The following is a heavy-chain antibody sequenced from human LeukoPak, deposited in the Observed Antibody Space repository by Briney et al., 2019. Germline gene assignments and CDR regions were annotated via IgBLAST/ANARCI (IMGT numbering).Heavy chain of an antibody. CDR2: IYYSGST. D-gene: IGHD1-26*01. CDR3: ARDSGSYYDY. J-gene: IGHJ4*02. CDR1: GGSISSSSYY. V-gene: IGHV4-39*07. Sequence: SETLSLTCTVSGGSISSSSYYWGWIRQPPGKGLEWIGSIYYSGSTYYNPSLKSRVTISVDTSKNQFSLKLSSVTAADTAVHYCARDSGSYYDYWGQGTLVTVSS.